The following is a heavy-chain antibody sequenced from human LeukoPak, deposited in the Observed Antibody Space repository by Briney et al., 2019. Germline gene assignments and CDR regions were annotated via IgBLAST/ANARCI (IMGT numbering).Heavy chain of an antibody. CDR3: ARVQYLYQLLEPPYGMDV. V-gene: IGHV3-21*01. CDR1: GFTFSSYS. D-gene: IGHD2-2*01. Sequence: GGSLRLSCAASGFTFSSYSMNWVRQAPRKGLEWVSSISSSSYIYYADSVKGRFTISRDNAKNSLYLQMNSLRAEDTAVYYCARVQYLYQLLEPPYGMDVWGQGTTVTVSS. CDR2: ISSSSYI. J-gene: IGHJ6*02.